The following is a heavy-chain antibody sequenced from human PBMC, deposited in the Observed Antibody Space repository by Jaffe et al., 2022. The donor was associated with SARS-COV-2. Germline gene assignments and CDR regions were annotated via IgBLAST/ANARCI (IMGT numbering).Heavy chain of an antibody. CDR2: IYYSGST. V-gene: IGHV4-31*03. Sequence: QVQLQESGPGLVKPSQTLSLTCTVSGGSISSGGYSWSWVRQHPGKGLEWIGYIYYSGSTYYNPSLKSRVTISVDTSKNQFSLKVSSVTAADTAVYYCARVNGSAYEIYFDYWGQGTLLTVSS. J-gene: IGHJ4*02. CDR1: GGSISSGGYS. D-gene: IGHD5-12*01. CDR3: ARVNGSAYEIYFDY.